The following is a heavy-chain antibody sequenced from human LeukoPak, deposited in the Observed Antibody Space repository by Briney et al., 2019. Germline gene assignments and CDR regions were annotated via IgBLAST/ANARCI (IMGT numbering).Heavy chain of an antibody. J-gene: IGHJ4*02. CDR3: ARDLRLRLYYFDY. CDR1: GDSINNHY. D-gene: IGHD3-10*01. V-gene: IGHV4-38-2*02. CDR2: IYHSGST. Sequence: PSETLSLTCTVSGDSINNHYWSWIRQPPGKGLEWIGSIYHSGSTYYNPSLKSRVTISVDTSKNQFSLKLSSVTAADTAVYYCARDLRLRLYYFDYWGQGTLVTVSS.